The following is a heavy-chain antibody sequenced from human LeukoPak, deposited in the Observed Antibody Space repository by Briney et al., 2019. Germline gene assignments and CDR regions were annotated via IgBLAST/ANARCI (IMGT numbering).Heavy chain of an antibody. CDR3: AKGTSITIFGVVIIPYFDY. D-gene: IGHD3-3*01. CDR1: GFTFSSYA. Sequence: GGSLRLSCAASGFTFSSYAMSWVRQAPGKGLEWVSAISGSGGSTYYADSVKGRFTISRDNSKNTLYLQMNSQRAEDTAVYYCAKGTSITIFGVVIIPYFDYWGQGTLVTVSS. CDR2: ISGSGGST. V-gene: IGHV3-23*01. J-gene: IGHJ4*02.